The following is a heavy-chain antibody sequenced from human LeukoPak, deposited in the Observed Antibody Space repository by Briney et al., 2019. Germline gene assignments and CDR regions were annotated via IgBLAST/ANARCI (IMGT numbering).Heavy chain of an antibody. V-gene: IGHV4-34*01. J-gene: IGHJ4*02. CDR3: ARHYYDSSGYIDY. CDR1: GGSFSGYY. CDR2: INHSGST. Sequence: SETPSLTCAVYGGSFSGYYWSWIRQPPGKGLEWIGEINHSGSTNYNPSLKSRVTISVDTSKNQFSLKLSSVTAADTAVYYCARHYYDSSGYIDYWGQGTLVTVSS. D-gene: IGHD3-22*01.